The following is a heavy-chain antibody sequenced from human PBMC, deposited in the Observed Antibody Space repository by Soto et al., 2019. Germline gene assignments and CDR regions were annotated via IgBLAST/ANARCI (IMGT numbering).Heavy chain of an antibody. CDR3: ARGPSGTCYPIDF. J-gene: IGHJ4*01. D-gene: IGHD6-19*01. V-gene: IGHV1-69*02. CDR1: GGSFSSFT. Sequence: SVKVSCKASGGSFSSFTITWVRQARGQGLEWMGRITPLLGITSYAQKFQGRVTITADKSTSTVYMELSSLRFEDTAVYYCARGPSGTCYPIDFWGQGTLVTVSS. CDR2: ITPLLGIT.